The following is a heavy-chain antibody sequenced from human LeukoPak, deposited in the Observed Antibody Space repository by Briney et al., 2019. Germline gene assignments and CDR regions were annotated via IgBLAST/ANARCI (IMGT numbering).Heavy chain of an antibody. V-gene: IGHV3-64*04. CDR2: ISSNGGST. CDR3: AKDIAE. J-gene: IGHJ4*02. CDR1: GFTFSGYA. D-gene: IGHD2-15*01. Sequence: GGSLRLSCSASGFTFSGYAMHWVRQAPGKGLEYVSVISSNGGSTYYADSVKGRFTISRDNSKNTLYLQMNSLRAEDTAVYYCAKDIAEWGQGTLVTVSS.